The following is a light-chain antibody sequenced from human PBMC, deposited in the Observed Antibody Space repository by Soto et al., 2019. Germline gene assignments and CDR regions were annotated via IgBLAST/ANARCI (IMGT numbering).Light chain of an antibody. CDR1: QSISKW. V-gene: IGKV1-5*01. Sequence: DTEMTQSHSTLSASVGDRVVITCRASQSISKWLAWYQQKPGKAPKFLIYDASTLESGVPSRFSGSGSGTEFTLTISSLQPEDCATFYCKPYSTFPRTFGQGTKVDIK. CDR3: KPYSTFPRT. J-gene: IGKJ1*01. CDR2: DAS.